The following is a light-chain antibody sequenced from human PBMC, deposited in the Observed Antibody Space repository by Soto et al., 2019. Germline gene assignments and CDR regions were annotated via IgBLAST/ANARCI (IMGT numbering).Light chain of an antibody. V-gene: IGKV1-9*01. CDR2: AAS. CDR3: QQYMSYS. J-gene: IGKJ1*01. CDR1: QGITSY. Sequence: IHLTQSPSSLSASVGDRVTITCRASQGITSYLAWYQQKPGKAPKLLIYAASTLQSGVPSRFSGSGSGTEFTLTISSLQPDDFATYYCQQYMSYSFGQGTKVDNK.